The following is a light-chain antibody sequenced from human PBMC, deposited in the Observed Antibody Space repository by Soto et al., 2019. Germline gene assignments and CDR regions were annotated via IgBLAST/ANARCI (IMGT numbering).Light chain of an antibody. V-gene: IGLV2-14*01. CDR1: SSDVGSYNY. J-gene: IGLJ1*01. CDR2: EVT. Sequence: QSVLTQPASVSGSPGQSITISCTGTSSDVGSYNYVSWHQQHPGQAPRLMIYEVTHRASGVPDRFSASKSGNTASLTISGLQAGDEADYYCSSYRSSSTYVFGTGTKLIVL. CDR3: SSYRSSSTYV.